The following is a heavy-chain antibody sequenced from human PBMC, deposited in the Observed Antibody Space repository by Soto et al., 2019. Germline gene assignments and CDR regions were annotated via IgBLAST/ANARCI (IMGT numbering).Heavy chain of an antibody. CDR2: IYYSGST. CDR1: GGSISSSSYY. CDR3: ARHGATVSQYYDFWSGYPYYYYGMDV. V-gene: IGHV4-39*01. J-gene: IGHJ6*02. D-gene: IGHD3-3*01. Sequence: SETLSLTCTVSGGSISSSSYYWGWIRQPPGKGLEWIGSIYYSGSTYYNPSLKSRVTISVDTSKNQFSLKLSSVTAADTAVYYCARHGATVSQYYDFWSGYPYYYYGMDVWGQGTTATVSS.